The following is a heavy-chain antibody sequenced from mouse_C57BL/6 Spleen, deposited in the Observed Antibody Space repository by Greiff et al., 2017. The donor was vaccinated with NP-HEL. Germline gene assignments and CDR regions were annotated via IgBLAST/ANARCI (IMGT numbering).Heavy chain of an antibody. CDR1: GFTFSSYA. J-gene: IGHJ3*01. CDR2: ISDGGSYT. Sequence: EVKLVESGGGLVKPGGSLKLSCAASGFTFSSYAMSWVRQTPEKRLEWVATISDGGSYTYYPDNVKGRFTISRDNAKNNLYLQMSHLKSEDTAMYYCARAGDYDGFAYWGQGTLVTVSA. D-gene: IGHD2-4*01. V-gene: IGHV5-4*03. CDR3: ARAGDYDGFAY.